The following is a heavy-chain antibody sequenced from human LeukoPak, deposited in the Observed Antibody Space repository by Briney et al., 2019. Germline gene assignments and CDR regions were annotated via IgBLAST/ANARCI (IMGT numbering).Heavy chain of an antibody. V-gene: IGHV4-30-4*01. J-gene: IGHJ5*02. Sequence: SETLSLTCTVSGVSISSGDYYWSWIRQPPGKGLEWIGYMYYSGSTYYNPSLKSRVTISADTSKNQCSLKLSSVTAADTAVYYCARPYYYDSRIDPWGQGTLVTVSS. CDR1: GVSISSGDYY. CDR2: MYYSGST. CDR3: ARPYYYDSRIDP. D-gene: IGHD3-22*01.